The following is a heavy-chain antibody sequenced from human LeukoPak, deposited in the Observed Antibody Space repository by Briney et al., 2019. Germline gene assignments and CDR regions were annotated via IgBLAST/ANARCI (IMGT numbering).Heavy chain of an antibody. CDR1: GFTFSDYY. CDR2: ISSSGSYT. D-gene: IGHD6-19*01. CDR3: ARPRSSGWALDY. V-gene: IGHV3-11*03. Sequence: GGSLRLSCAASGFTFSDYYMSWIRQAPGKGLEWVSYISSSGSYTNYADSVKGRFTISRDNAKNSLYLQMNSLRAEDAAVYYCARPRSSGWALDYWGQGTLVTVSS. J-gene: IGHJ4*02.